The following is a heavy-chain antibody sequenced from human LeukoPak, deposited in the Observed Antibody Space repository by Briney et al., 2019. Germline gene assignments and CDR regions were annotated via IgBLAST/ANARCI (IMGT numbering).Heavy chain of an antibody. CDR1: GASINSGSYY. D-gene: IGHD3-22*01. CDR2: VYNTGIT. Sequence: PAQTLPLTCTVSGASINSGSYYWAWIRQAAGKGLEWIGHVYNTGITKFSPSLESRVTIALDRSKNEFSLKLTSVTAADTAVYYCARSGISSGYSFDYWGQGTLVTVSS. V-gene: IGHV4-61*09. J-gene: IGHJ4*02. CDR3: ARSGISSGYSFDY.